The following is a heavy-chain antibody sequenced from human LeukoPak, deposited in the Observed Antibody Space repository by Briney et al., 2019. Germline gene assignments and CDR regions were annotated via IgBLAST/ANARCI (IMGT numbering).Heavy chain of an antibody. CDR2: IKQDGSEK. CDR3: AVYSSGWYNTFDI. V-gene: IGHV3-7*01. CDR1: GFTFDNYW. Sequence: GGSLRLSCEASGFTFDNYWMSWVRQAPGKGLEWVANIKQDGSEKYYVDSVKGRFTISRDNAKNSLFLRMNSLGAEDTAVYYCAVYSSGWYNTFDIWGQGTMVTVSS. D-gene: IGHD6-19*01. J-gene: IGHJ3*02.